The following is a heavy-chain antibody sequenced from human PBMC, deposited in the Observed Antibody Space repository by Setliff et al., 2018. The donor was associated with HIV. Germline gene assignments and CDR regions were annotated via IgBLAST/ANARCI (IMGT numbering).Heavy chain of an antibody. CDR1: GLTFSSYT. Sequence: GSLRLSCAASGLTFSSYTMHWVRQAPGKGLEWVASISGGGKSIYYADSVKGRFTISRDNADRSLYLQMNSLRAEDTAVYYCVKDEEYIGVVSATMNMPGYYHYYYMDVWGKGSTVTVSS. J-gene: IGHJ6*03. CDR3: VKDEEYIGVVSATMNMPGYYHYYYMDV. CDR2: ISGGGKSI. D-gene: IGHD2-2*01. V-gene: IGHV3-21*01.